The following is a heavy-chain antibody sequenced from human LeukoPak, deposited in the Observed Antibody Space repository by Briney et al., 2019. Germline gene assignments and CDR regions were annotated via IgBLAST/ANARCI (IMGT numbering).Heavy chain of an antibody. V-gene: IGHV4-38-2*02. CDR2: IYHSGST. CDR3: VRGGSSSWPYYYYYMDV. Sequence: SETLSLTCTVSGYSISSGYYWGWIRQPPEKRLEWIGSIYHSGSTYYNPSLKSRVTISVDTSKNQFSLKLSSVTAADTAVYYCVRGGSSSWPYYYYYMDVWGKGTTVTVSS. J-gene: IGHJ6*03. D-gene: IGHD6-13*01. CDR1: GYSISSGYY.